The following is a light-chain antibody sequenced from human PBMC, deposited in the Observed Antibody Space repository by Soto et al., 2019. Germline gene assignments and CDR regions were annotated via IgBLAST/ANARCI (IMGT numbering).Light chain of an antibody. J-gene: IGLJ1*01. CDR2: DVS. CDR1: SSDAGNYNY. Sequence: QSALTQPASVSGSPGQSITISCTGTSSDAGNYNYVSWYQQHPGKAPKLMIYDVSNRPSGVSNRFSGSKSGNTASLTISGLQAEDEADYYCSSYTSSSTLVFGTGTKLTVL. CDR3: SSYTSSSTLV. V-gene: IGLV2-14*01.